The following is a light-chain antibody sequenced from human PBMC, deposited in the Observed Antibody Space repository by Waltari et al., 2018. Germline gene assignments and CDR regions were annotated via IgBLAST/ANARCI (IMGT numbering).Light chain of an antibody. CDR3: SSYTTSSAPGV. CDR2: EVS. CDR1: DSDVGAYDF. J-gene: IGLJ1*01. V-gene: IGLV2-14*01. Sequence: QSALTQPASVSGSPGQSITISCSGTDSDVGAYDFVSWYQQHPGKAPHLIIYEVSNRTSGISNRFSASKSGNTASLTISRLQAEDEADYYCSSYTTSSAPGVFGTGTRVTVL.